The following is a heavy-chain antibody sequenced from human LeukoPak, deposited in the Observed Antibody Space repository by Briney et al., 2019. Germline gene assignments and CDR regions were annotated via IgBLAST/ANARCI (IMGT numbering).Heavy chain of an antibody. J-gene: IGHJ5*02. Sequence: SETLSLTCAVYGGSFSGYYWSWIRQPPGKGLECIGTIYHSGSTYYNPSLKSRVTISVDTSKNQFSLKLNSVTAADTAVYYCARIYSSSWFLNWFDPWGQGTLVTVSS. CDR2: IYHSGST. CDR3: ARIYSSSWFLNWFDP. CDR1: GGSFSGYY. D-gene: IGHD6-13*01. V-gene: IGHV4-34*01.